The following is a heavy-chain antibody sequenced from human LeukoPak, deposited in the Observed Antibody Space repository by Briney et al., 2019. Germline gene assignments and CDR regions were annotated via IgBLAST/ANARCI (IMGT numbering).Heavy chain of an antibody. D-gene: IGHD3-22*01. CDR3: AKIPTYYYDSSGYYYFDY. J-gene: IGHJ4*02. V-gene: IGHV3-48*01. CDR2: ISSSSSTI. CDR1: GFTFSSYS. Sequence: GGSLRLSCAASGFTFSSYSMNWVRQAPGKGLEWVSYISSSSSTIYYADSVKGRFTISRDNAKNSLYLQMNSLRAEDTAVYYCAKIPTYYYDSSGYYYFDYWGQGTLVTVSS.